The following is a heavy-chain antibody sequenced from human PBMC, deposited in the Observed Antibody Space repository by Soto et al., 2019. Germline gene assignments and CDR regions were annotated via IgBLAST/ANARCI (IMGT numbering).Heavy chain of an antibody. CDR1: GFTFDDYA. V-gene: IGHV3-9*01. CDR3: AKGYPLEYSSASGWGYFQH. J-gene: IGHJ1*01. D-gene: IGHD6-6*01. CDR2: ISWNSGSI. Sequence: GGSRRLSCAASGFTFDDYAMHWVRQAPGKGLEWVSGISWNSGSIGYADSVKGRFTISRDNAKNSLYLQMNSLRAEDTALYYCAKGYPLEYSSASGWGYFQHWGQGTLVTVSS.